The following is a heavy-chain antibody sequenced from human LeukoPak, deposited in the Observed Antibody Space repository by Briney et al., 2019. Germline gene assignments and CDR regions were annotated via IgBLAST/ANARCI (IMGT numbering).Heavy chain of an antibody. D-gene: IGHD3-10*01. CDR2: INHSGST. V-gene: IGHV4-34*01. Sequence: SETLSLTCAVSGGSISSGGYYWSWIRQPPGKGLEWIGEINHSGSTSYNPSLKSRVTISLYTSKNQFSLKLSSVTAADTAVYYCARSMVREVILSARRANWFDPWGQGTLVTVSS. CDR1: GGSISSGGYY. J-gene: IGHJ5*02. CDR3: ARSMVREVILSARRANWFDP.